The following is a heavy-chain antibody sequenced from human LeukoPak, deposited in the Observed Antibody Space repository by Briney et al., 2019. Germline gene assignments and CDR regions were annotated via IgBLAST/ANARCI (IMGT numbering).Heavy chain of an antibody. J-gene: IGHJ4*02. Sequence: SETLSLTCAVYGGSFSGYYWSWIRQPPGKGLEWIAYIFDSGNTNYNPSLKSRVTISLDTSKNQFSLRLRSVTAADTAVYYCARQHYYFDYWGQGSLVTVSS. V-gene: IGHV4-59*08. CDR2: IFDSGNT. CDR1: GGSFSGYY. CDR3: ARQHYYFDY.